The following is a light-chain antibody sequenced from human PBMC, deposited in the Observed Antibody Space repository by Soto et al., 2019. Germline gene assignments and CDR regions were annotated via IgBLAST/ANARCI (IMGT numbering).Light chain of an antibody. V-gene: IGKV3-20*01. Sequence: EIVLTQSPGTLSLSPGERATLSCRASQSVSSSYLAWYQQKPGQAPRLLIYGASSRATGIPDRFSGSGSGTDFTLTISRLEPEDFAVDYCQHYGSSPPYTFGQGTNLEIK. CDR3: QHYGSSPPYT. CDR2: GAS. CDR1: QSVSSSY. J-gene: IGKJ2*01.